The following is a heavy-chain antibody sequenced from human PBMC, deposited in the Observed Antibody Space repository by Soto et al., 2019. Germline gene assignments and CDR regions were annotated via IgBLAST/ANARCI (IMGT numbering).Heavy chain of an antibody. Sequence: GASVKVSCKASGYTFTSYDINWVRQATGQGLEWMGWMNPNSGNTGYAQKLQGRVTMTRNTSISTAYMELSSLRSEDTAVYYCARSLYDFWSGQDAFDIWGQGTMVTVSS. CDR3: ARSLYDFWSGQDAFDI. D-gene: IGHD3-3*01. J-gene: IGHJ3*02. V-gene: IGHV1-8*01. CDR2: MNPNSGNT. CDR1: GYTFTSYD.